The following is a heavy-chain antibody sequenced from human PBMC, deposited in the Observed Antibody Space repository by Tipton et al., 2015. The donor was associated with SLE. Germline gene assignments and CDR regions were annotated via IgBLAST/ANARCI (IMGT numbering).Heavy chain of an antibody. Sequence: QLVQSGAEAKKPGASVKISCKTSGYTFTTHYIHWVRQAPGQGLEWMGTLNPSESTTRYSQKFQGRVTMTSDTSTTTVYMELSSLRSEDTAVYFCARDYSFYLDYWGQGTLVSVSS. CDR1: GYTFTTHY. V-gene: IGHV1-46*03. CDR2: LNPSESTT. D-gene: IGHD4-11*01. CDR3: ARDYSFYLDY. J-gene: IGHJ4*02.